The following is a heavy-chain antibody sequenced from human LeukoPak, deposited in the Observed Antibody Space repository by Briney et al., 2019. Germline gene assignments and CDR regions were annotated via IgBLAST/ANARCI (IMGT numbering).Heavy chain of an antibody. Sequence: ASVKVSCKASGYTFTNYAVHWVRQAPGQRPEWMGRINPGDGDTKYSQNFQDRVTFGRDTSANTAFMELSSLRSGDTAVYYCARRGVTTRDSYYYSLHVWGQGTTVTVSS. CDR3: ARRGVTTRDSYYYSLHV. V-gene: IGHV1-3*01. CDR2: INPGDGDT. J-gene: IGHJ6*02. D-gene: IGHD2-21*02. CDR1: GYTFTNYA.